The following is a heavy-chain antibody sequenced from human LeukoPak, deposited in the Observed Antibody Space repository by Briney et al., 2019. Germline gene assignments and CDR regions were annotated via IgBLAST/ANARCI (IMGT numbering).Heavy chain of an antibody. CDR2: INSDGSEM. V-gene: IGHV3-74*01. J-gene: IGHJ4*02. CDR3: ARDSRWYNGRYYDEGIDY. CDR1: GFTFSGYG. Sequence: GGSLRLSCTGSGFTFSGYGMHWVRQAPGKGLVGVSRINSDGSEMSYADSVKGRFTISRDNAKNTVYLQMNSLRFEDTAVYYCARDSRWYNGRYYDEGIDYWGQGPLVTVSS. D-gene: IGHD1-26*01.